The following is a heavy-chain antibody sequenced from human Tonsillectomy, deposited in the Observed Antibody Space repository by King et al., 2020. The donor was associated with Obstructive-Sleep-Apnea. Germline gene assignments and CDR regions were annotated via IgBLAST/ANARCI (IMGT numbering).Heavy chain of an antibody. V-gene: IGHV3-9*03. Sequence: VQLVESGGGLVQPGRSLRLSCAASGFTFDDYDMHWVRQAPGKGLEWVSGISCNSGSIAYADSVKGRFTISRDNAKNSLYLQMNSLRAEDVALYYCAKDIGSVGATVDNWGQGTLVTVSS. J-gene: IGHJ4*02. CDR3: AKDIGSVGATVDN. CDR2: ISCNSGSI. CDR1: GFTFDDYD. D-gene: IGHD1-26*01.